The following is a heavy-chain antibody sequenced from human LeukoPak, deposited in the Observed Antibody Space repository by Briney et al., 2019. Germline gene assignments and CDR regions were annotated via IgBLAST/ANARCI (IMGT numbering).Heavy chain of an antibody. Sequence: GSLRLSCAASGFIVSSNDMSWVRQPPGKGLEWIGEINHSGSTNYNPSLKSRVTISVDTSKNQFSLKLSSVTAADTAVYYCARRGGSGSYYGYYYYYMDVWGKGTTVTVSS. CDR1: GFIVSSND. V-gene: IGHV4-34*01. J-gene: IGHJ6*03. CDR3: ARRGGSGSYYGYYYYYMDV. D-gene: IGHD1-26*01. CDR2: INHSGST.